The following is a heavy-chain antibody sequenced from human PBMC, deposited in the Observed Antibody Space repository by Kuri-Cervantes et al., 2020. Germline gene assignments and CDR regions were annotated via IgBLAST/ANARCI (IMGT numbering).Heavy chain of an antibody. CDR1: GYSISSGYY. CDR3: ARAPTVISWFDP. CDR2: IYHSGST. Sequence: ESLKISCVVSGYSISSGYYWGWIRQPPGKGLEWIGSIYHSGSTYYNPSLKSQITISVDTSKNQFSLKLSSVTGADTAVYYCARAPTVISWFDPWGQGTLVTVSS. V-gene: IGHV4-38-2*01. D-gene: IGHD4-23*01. J-gene: IGHJ5*02.